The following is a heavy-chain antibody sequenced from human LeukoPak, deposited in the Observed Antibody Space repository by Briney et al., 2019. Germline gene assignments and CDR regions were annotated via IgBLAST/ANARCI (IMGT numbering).Heavy chain of an antibody. J-gene: IGHJ4*02. CDR1: GFTFSSYW. Sequence: GGSPRLSCAASGFTFSSYWMSWVRQAPGKGLEWVANIKQDGSEEYYVDSVKGRFTISRDNAKNSLYLQMNSLRVEDTAVYYCARIILSSLSYYFDYWGQGTLVTVSS. V-gene: IGHV3-7*01. CDR3: ARIILSSLSYYFDY. CDR2: IKQDGSEE.